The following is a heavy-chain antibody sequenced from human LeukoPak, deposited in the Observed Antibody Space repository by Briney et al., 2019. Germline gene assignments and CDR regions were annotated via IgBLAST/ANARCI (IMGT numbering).Heavy chain of an antibody. J-gene: IGHJ2*01. Sequence: GGSLRLSCAASAFTFSGSAMSWVRQAPGEGLEWVSLISYSGANSYYTDSVRGRFTISRDNSKDTLFLQMNSLRAEDTAVYYCTRVGDYGGNWAWYFDLWGRGTLVTVSS. D-gene: IGHD4-23*01. CDR1: AFTFSGSA. CDR2: ISYSGANS. CDR3: TRVGDYGGNWAWYFDL. V-gene: IGHV3-23*01.